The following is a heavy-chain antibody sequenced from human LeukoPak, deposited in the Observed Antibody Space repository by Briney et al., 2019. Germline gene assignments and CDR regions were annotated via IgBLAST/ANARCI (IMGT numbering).Heavy chain of an antibody. Sequence: GGSLRLSCAASGFTFSSYGMHWVRQAPGKGLEWVAVISYDGSNKYYADSVKGRFTISRDNSKNTLYLQMNSLRAEDTAVYYCAREKYGDYRSPFDYWGQGTLVTVSS. J-gene: IGHJ4*02. CDR1: GFTFSSYG. D-gene: IGHD4-17*01. V-gene: IGHV3-30*19. CDR3: AREKYGDYRSPFDY. CDR2: ISYDGSNK.